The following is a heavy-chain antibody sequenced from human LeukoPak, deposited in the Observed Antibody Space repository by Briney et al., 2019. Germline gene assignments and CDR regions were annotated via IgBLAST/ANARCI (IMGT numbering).Heavy chain of an antibody. D-gene: IGHD2-15*01. CDR1: GGSISSYY. CDR2: IYYSGST. V-gene: IGHV4-59*01. CDR3: ASRNFGRAWYFDL. Sequence: PSETLSLTCTVSGGSISSYYWSWIRQPPGKGLEWIGYIYYSGSTNYNPSLKSRVTISVDTSKNQFSLKLSSVTAADTAVYYCASRNFGRAWYFDLWGRGTLVTVSS. J-gene: IGHJ2*01.